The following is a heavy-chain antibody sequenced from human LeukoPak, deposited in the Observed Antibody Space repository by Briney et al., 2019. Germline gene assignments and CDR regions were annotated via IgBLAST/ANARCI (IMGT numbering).Heavy chain of an antibody. V-gene: IGHV1-2*02. CDR2: INPNSGGT. CDR3: GTELETDGRFGP. CDR1: GYFSTGDN. Sequence: ASVKVSCKASGYFSTGDNMHRARQAPGQGLEWMGWINPNSGGTNYAQKFQGRVTMTRDTSISTAYMELSRLRSDDTAVYYCGTELETDGRFGPWGQGTLVTVSS. D-gene: IGHD6-6*01. J-gene: IGHJ5*02.